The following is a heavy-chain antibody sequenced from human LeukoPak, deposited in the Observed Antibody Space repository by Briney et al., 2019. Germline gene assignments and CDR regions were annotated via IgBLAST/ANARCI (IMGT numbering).Heavy chain of an antibody. CDR3: ARDGAAGLYYYYYGMDV. J-gene: IGHJ6*02. CDR1: GGSISSYY. D-gene: IGHD6-13*01. V-gene: IGHV4-4*07. CDR2: IYTSGST. Sequence: SETLSLTCTVSGGSISSYYWSWIRQPAGKGLEWIGRIYTSGSTNYNPSLKSRVTISVDTSKNQFSLKLSSVTAADTAVYYCARDGAAGLYYYYYGMDVWGQGTTVTVSS.